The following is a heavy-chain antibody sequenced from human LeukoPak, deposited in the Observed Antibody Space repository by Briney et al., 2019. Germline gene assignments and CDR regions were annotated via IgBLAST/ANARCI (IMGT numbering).Heavy chain of an antibody. CDR1: GYTFTGYY. J-gene: IGHJ4*02. CDR3: ATGLGYCSSTSCPDY. V-gene: IGHV1-69-2*01. CDR2: VDPEDGET. Sequence: ASVKVSCKASGYTFTGYYMHWVRQAPGQGLEWMGLVDPEDGETIYAEKFQGRVTITADTSTDTAYMELSSLRSEDTAVYYCATGLGYCSSTSCPDYWGQGTLVTVSS. D-gene: IGHD2-2*01.